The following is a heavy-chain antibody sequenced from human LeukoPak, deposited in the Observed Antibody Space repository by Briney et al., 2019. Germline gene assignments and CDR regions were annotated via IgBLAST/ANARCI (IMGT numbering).Heavy chain of an antibody. Sequence: SETLSLTCTVSGYSISSGYYWGWIRQPPGKGLEWIGSIYHSGSTYYNPSLKSRVTISVDTSKNQFSLKLSSVTAADTAVYYCARVGGIAAPTNYFDYWGQGTLVTVSS. CDR1: GYSISSGYY. V-gene: IGHV4-38-2*02. CDR3: ARVGGIAAPTNYFDY. D-gene: IGHD6-13*01. J-gene: IGHJ4*02. CDR2: IYHSGST.